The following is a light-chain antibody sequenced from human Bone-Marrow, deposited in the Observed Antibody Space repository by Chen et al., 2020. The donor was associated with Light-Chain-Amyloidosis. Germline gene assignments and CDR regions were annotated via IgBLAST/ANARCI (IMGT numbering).Light chain of an antibody. CDR1: NIGSTS. CDR2: DDS. CDR3: RVWDGRSDSPL. V-gene: IGLV3-21*02. Sequence: SYVLTQPSSVSVAPGQTATIACGGNNIGSTSVPWYQQTPGQAPLLVVYDDSDRPSGIPERLAGANAGNSATLTIRRVEAGDEADYYGRVWDGRSDSPLFGGGTKLPVL. J-gene: IGLJ3*02.